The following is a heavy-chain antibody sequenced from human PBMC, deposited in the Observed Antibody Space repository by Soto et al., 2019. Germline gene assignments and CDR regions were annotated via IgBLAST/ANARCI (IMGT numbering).Heavy chain of an antibody. CDR2: IGGSGAPT. J-gene: IGHJ4*02. D-gene: IGHD3-10*01. Sequence: EVQLLESGGGLVQPGGSLRLSCAASGFTFSNYAMNWVLQAPGKGLEWVSTIGGSGAPTYYADSVRGRFTISRDNSKNTLYLQMNSLRDEDTAVYFCASKLTFGSSSDYWGQGTLVTVSS. V-gene: IGHV3-23*01. CDR1: GFTFSNYA. CDR3: ASKLTFGSSSDY.